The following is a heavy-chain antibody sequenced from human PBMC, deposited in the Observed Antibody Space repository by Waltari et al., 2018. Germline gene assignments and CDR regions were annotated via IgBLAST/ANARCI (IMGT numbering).Heavy chain of an antibody. D-gene: IGHD3-22*01. V-gene: IGHV4-38-2*01. CDR2: IYHLWST. CDR3: ARRNYDSSGNYPRRGYYYYMDV. Sequence: AQLQESGPGLVKPSETLSLPCPFPGYPIHRCYFWLWLQPPPRQGLAWVGRIYHLWSTYYNPSLKSRVTISVDTSKNQFSLKLSSVTAADTAVYYWARRNYDSSGNYPRRGYYYYMDVWGKGTTVTVSS. CDR1: GYPIHRCYF. J-gene: IGHJ6*03.